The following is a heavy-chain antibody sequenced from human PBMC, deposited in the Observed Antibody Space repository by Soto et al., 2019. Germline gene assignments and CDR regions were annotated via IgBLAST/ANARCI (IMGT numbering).Heavy chain of an antibody. CDR1: GGTFSSYT. D-gene: IGHD6-19*01. CDR3: ARDKGTVAGQYYFDY. Sequence: SVKVSSKASGGTFSSYTISWVRQAPGQGLEWMGRIIPILGIANYAQKFQGRVTITADKSTSTAYMELSSLRSEDTAVYYCARDKGTVAGQYYFDYWGQGTLVTVSS. J-gene: IGHJ4*02. CDR2: IIPILGIA. V-gene: IGHV1-69*04.